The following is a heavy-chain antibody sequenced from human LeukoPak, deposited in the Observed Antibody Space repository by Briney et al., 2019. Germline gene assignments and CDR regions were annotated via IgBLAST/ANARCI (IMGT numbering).Heavy chain of an antibody. V-gene: IGHV3-30*04. J-gene: IGHJ4*02. CDR3: ARDYQLLTSN. Sequence: PGRSLRLSCAASGFTFSSYAMHWVRQAPGKGLEWVAVISYDGSNKYYADSVKGRFTISRDNSKNTLYLQMNSLRAEDTAVYYCARDYQLLTSNWGQGTLVTVSS. D-gene: IGHD2-2*01. CDR2: ISYDGSNK. CDR1: GFTFSSYA.